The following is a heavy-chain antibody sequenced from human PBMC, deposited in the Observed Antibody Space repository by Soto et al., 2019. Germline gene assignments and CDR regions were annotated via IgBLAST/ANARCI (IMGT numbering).Heavy chain of an antibody. D-gene: IGHD1-1*01. CDR2: LYDIDGS. CDR3: ATWHEREHAYDV. Sequence: DVRLVESGGGLIQPGESLRLSCGAFGFTISGKKYVAWVRQAPGQGLEWVSALYDIDGSFYADSVKGRFTTSSDSSKTTVYLQMNDLRPDDTAVYYCATWHEREHAYDVWGLGTTVTVSS. V-gene: IGHV3-53*01. CDR1: GFTISGKKY. J-gene: IGHJ3*01.